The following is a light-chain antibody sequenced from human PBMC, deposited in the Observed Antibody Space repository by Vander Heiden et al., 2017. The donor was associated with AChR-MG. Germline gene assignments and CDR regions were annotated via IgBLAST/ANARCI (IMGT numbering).Light chain of an antibody. CDR3: QQHDVLPLT. CDR2: DAS. CDR1: QDISND. Sequence: DIQMTQSPSSLSASVGDRVTITCQASQDISNDLNWYQKKPGKAPKLLIYDASILEPGVPSRFSGNGSQTHFTLTISSLQPEDISTYYCQQHDVLPLTFGEGTRVDIK. V-gene: IGKV1-33*01. J-gene: IGKJ4*01.